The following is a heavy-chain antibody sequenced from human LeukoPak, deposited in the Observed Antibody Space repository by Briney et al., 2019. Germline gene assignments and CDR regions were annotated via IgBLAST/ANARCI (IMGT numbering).Heavy chain of an antibody. CDR3: ARSIAVAGNDSFDI. J-gene: IGHJ3*02. D-gene: IGHD6-19*01. CDR1: GGSISSYY. CDR2: IFYTGST. Sequence: KPSETLSLTCTVSGGSISSYYWSWIRQPPGKGLEWIGYIFYTGSTNYNPSLKSRVTISVDTSKNQFSLKVTSVTAADTAVYYCARSIAVAGNDSFDIWGQGTMVTVSS. V-gene: IGHV4-59*01.